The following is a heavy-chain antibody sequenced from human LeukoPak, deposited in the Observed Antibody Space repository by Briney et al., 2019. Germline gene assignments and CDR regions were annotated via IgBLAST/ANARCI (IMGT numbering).Heavy chain of an antibody. V-gene: IGHV4-59*01. J-gene: IGHJ4*02. CDR1: GGSISSYY. CDR2: IYYSGST. Sequence: SETLSLTCTVSGGSISSYYWSWIRQPPGKGLEWIGYIYYSGSTNYNPSLKSRVTISVDTSKNQFSLKLSSVTAADTAVYYCAGSVGATTTPFDYWGQGTLVTVSS. CDR3: AGSVGATTTPFDY. D-gene: IGHD1-26*01.